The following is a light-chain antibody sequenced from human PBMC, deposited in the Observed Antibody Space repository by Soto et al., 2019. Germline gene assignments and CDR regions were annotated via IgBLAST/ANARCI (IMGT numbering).Light chain of an antibody. CDR2: GAS. CDR1: QSVSSD. V-gene: IGKV3-15*01. CDR3: QQYDNWPQT. J-gene: IGKJ1*01. Sequence: EIVLTQSPGTLSLSPGERATLSCRASQSVSSDLACYQHKPGQAPRLLIYGASTKATGSPARFSGRGSGTEFTLTISSLQSVDFAVYYCQQYDNWPQTFGQGTKVDIK.